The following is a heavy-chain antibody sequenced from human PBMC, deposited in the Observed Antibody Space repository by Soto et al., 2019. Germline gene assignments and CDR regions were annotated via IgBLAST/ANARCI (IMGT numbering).Heavy chain of an antibody. CDR3: ARRSYCDGDCTRRPYDYYGMDV. J-gene: IGHJ6*02. CDR1: GYSFTGYY. V-gene: IGHV1-2*04. CDR2: INPNTGDA. Sequence: ASVKVSCKASGYSFTGYYIHWLRQAPGQGPEWMGWINPNTGDAGYAQKFQGWVTLTRDKSTSTAYLQWSSLKASDTAMYYCARRSYCDGDCTRRPYDYYGMDVWGQGTTVTVSS. D-gene: IGHD2-21*02.